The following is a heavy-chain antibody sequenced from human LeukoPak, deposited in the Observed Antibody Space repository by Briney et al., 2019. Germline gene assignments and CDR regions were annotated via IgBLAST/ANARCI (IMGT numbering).Heavy chain of an antibody. CDR1: GFTFTNYA. J-gene: IGHJ1*01. Sequence: GGSLRLSCAASGFTFTNYAMSWVRQAPGQGLEWVSAISGGGSTTYSADSVKGRFTISRDNSKNTLYLQMNSLSVEDTAVYYCARDLDDYNALPPFFQHWGQGTLVTVSS. V-gene: IGHV3-23*01. CDR3: ARDLDDYNALPPFFQH. D-gene: IGHD5-24*01. CDR2: ISGGGSTT.